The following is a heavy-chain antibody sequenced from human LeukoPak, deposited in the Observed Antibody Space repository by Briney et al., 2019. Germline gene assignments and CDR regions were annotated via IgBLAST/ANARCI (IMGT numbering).Heavy chain of an antibody. V-gene: IGHV6-1*01. Sequence: SQTLSLTCALSGDSISSNSAAWNWIRQSPSRGLEWLGRTYYRSKWYNDYAISVKSRITINPDTSKNQFSLRLNSVTPEDTAVYYCTRSPQEAAEFDYWGQGTLVTVSS. D-gene: IGHD6-25*01. CDR2: TYYRSKWYN. CDR1: GDSISSNSAA. J-gene: IGHJ4*02. CDR3: TRSPQEAAEFDY.